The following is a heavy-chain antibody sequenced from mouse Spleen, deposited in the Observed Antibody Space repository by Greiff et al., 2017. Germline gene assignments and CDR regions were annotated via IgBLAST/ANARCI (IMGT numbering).Heavy chain of an antibody. D-gene: IGHD4-1*02. Sequence: EVQLQQSGPELVKPGASVKISCKASGYTFTDYYMNWVKQSHGKSLEWIGDINPNNGGTSYNQKFKGKATLTVDKSSSTAYMELRSLTSEDSAVYYCAINWDGYFDVWGAGTTVTVSS. CDR2: INPNNGGT. CDR3: AINWDGYFDV. V-gene: IGHV1-26*01. CDR1: GYTFTDYY. J-gene: IGHJ1*01.